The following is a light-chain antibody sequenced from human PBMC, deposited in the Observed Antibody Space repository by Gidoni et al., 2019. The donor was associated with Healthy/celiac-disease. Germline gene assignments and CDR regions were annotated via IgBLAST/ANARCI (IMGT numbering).Light chain of an antibody. J-gene: IGKJ2*04. Sequence: IQMTQSPSSVSASLGDSVTITRRASQGSSSWLAWYQQKPGKAPKLLIYAASSLQSGVPSRFSGSGSGTDFTLNISSVQPEDFATYYCQQGNSFPCSFGQGTKLEIK. CDR2: AAS. V-gene: IGKV1-12*01. CDR3: QQGNSFPCS. CDR1: QGSSSW.